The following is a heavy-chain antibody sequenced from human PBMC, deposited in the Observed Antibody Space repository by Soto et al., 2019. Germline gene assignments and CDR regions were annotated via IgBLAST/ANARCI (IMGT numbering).Heavy chain of an antibody. D-gene: IGHD3-9*01. V-gene: IGHV2-5*02. CDR3: AHRVLTGYGVYNWFDP. J-gene: IGHJ5*02. CDR2: IYWDDDK. Sequence: QITLKESGPTLVKPTQTLTLTCTFSGFSLSTSGVGVGWIRQPPGKALEWLALIYWDDDKRYSPSLKSRLTITKDTSKNQVVLTMTNMDPVDTATYFCAHRVLTGYGVYNWFDPWGQGTLVTVSS. CDR1: GFSLSTSGVG.